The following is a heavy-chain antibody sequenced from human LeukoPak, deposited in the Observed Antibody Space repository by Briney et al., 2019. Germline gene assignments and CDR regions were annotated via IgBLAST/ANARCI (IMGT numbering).Heavy chain of an antibody. V-gene: IGHV4-59*08. CDR2: IYYTGST. CDR3: ARHRAYSSSSPFDY. J-gene: IGHJ4*02. D-gene: IGHD6-6*01. Sequence: SDTLSLTCSVSGGSISSLYWSWIRQPPGKGLECIGYIYYTGSTNYNPSLKSRVTIFVDMSKNQFSLRLSSVTAADTALYYCARHRAYSSSSPFDYWGQGTLVTVSS. CDR1: GGSISSLY.